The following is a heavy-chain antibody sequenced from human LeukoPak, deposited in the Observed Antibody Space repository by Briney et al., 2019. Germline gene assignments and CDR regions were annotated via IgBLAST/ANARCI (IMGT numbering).Heavy chain of an antibody. J-gene: IGHJ5*02. CDR2: IYYSGST. CDR3: AREVVVVPAAMENWFDP. CDR1: GGSISSSSYY. Sequence: PSETLSLTCTVSGGSISSSSYYWGWIRQPPGKGLEWIGYIYYSGSTYYNPSLKSRVTISVDTSKNQFSLKLSSVTAADTAVYYCAREVVVVPAAMENWFDPWGQGTLVTVSS. V-gene: IGHV4-30-4*08. D-gene: IGHD2-2*01.